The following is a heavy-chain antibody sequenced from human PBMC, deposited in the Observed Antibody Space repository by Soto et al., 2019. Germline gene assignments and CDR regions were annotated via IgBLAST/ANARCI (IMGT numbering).Heavy chain of an antibody. CDR1: GFTFSDYW. D-gene: IGHD3-16*01. V-gene: IGHV3-74*01. CDR3: ARAPYRITFGGVIDY. Sequence: EVQLVESGGGLVQPGVSLRLSCAASGFTFSDYWMHWVRQAPGKGLVWVSRIKSDGSSTSYADSVKGRFTISRDNAKNTLYLQMHSLRAEDTVVYYCARAPYRITFGGVIDYWGQGTLVTVSS. CDR2: IKSDGSST. J-gene: IGHJ4*02.